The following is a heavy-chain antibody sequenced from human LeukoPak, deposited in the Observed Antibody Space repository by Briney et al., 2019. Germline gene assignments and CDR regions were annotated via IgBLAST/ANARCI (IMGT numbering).Heavy chain of an antibody. Sequence: ASVKVSCKASGGTFSSYAISWVRQAPGQGLEWMGGIIPIFGTANYAQKFQGRVTITTDESTSTAYMELSSLRSEDTAVYYCARDAPSGSSGLFDYWGQGTLVTVSS. J-gene: IGHJ4*02. CDR3: ARDAPSGSSGLFDY. CDR2: IIPIFGTA. D-gene: IGHD3-10*01. CDR1: GGTFSSYA. V-gene: IGHV1-69*05.